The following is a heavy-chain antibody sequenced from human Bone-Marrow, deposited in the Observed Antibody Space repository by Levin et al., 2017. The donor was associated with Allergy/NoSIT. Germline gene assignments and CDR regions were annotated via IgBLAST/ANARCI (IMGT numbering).Heavy chain of an antibody. J-gene: IGHJ4*02. Sequence: GESLKISCAASGFTFSSYSMGWVRQAPGKGLEWVANIREGGNGNYYVDSVQGRFTISRDDPKNSLYLEMNSLRAEDTAVYYCVRYHRGGGTYYFDYWGQGTLVPVSS. CDR2: IREGGNGN. CDR3: VRYHRGGGTYYFDY. V-gene: IGHV3-7*01. D-gene: IGHD2-15*01. CDR1: GFTFSSYS.